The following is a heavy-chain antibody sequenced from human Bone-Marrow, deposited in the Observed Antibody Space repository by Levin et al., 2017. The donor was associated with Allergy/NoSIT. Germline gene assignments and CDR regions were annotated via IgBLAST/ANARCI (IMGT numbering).Heavy chain of an antibody. CDR2: INPNSGGT. CDR3: ARDPDYSDRAFDI. CDR1: GYTFTDYY. Sequence: PGESLKISCKASGYTFTDYYMNWVRQAPGQGLEWMGWINPNSGGTNYAQKFQGRVTMTRDTSISTAYMELSGLRSDDTAVYYCARDPDYSDRAFDIWGQGTMVTVSS. D-gene: IGHD3-22*01. J-gene: IGHJ3*02. V-gene: IGHV1-2*02.